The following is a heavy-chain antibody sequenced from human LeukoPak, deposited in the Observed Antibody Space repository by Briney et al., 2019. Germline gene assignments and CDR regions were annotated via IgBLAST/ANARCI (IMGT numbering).Heavy chain of an antibody. CDR3: ARGARRTAMAWVDP. D-gene: IGHD5-18*01. CDR1: GGSFSGYY. J-gene: IGHJ5*02. V-gene: IGHV4-34*01. Sequence: SETLSLTCAVYGGSFSGYYWSWIRQPPGKGLEWIGEINHSGSTNYNPSLKSRVTISVDTSKNQFSLKLSSVTAADTAVYYCARGARRTAMAWVDPWGQGTLVTVSS. CDR2: INHSGST.